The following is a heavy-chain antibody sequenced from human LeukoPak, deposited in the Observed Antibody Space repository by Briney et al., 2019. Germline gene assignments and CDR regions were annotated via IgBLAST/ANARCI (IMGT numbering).Heavy chain of an antibody. CDR2: IYYSGST. V-gene: IGHV4-59*01. CDR1: GGSISSYY. D-gene: IGHD3-3*01. CDR3: ARDPGYDFWSGQKGWFDP. J-gene: IGHJ5*02. Sequence: PSETLSLTCTVSGGSISSYYWSWIRQPPGKGLEWIAYIYYSGSTNYNPSLKSRVTTSVDTSKNQFSLNLSSVTAADTAVYYCARDPGYDFWSGQKGWFDPWGQGTLVTVSS.